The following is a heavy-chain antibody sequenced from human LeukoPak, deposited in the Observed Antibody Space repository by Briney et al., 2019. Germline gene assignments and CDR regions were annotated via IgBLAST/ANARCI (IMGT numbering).Heavy chain of an antibody. CDR2: IIPIFGTA. CDR1: VGTFSSYA. D-gene: IGHD3-10*01. V-gene: IGHV1-69*01. Sequence: SVKVSCKASVGTFSSYAISWVRQAPGQGLEWMGGIIPIFGTANYAQKFQGRVTITADESTSTAYMELSSLRSEDTAVYYCARDRLLWFGELSVRSWFDPWGQGTLVTVSS. CDR3: ARDRLLWFGELSVRSWFDP. J-gene: IGHJ5*02.